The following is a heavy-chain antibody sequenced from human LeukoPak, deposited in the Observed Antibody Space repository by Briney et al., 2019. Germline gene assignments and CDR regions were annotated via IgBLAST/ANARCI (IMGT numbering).Heavy chain of an antibody. CDR1: GGTFSSYA. V-gene: IGHV1-69*05. J-gene: IGHJ3*02. CDR2: IIPIFGTA. D-gene: IGHD5-24*01. Sequence: ASVKVSCKASGGTFSSYAISWVRQAPGQGLEWMGGIIPIFGTANYAQKFQGRVTITTDESTSTAYMELSSLRSEDTAVYYCARNIQDGCNSLGAFDIWGQGTMVTVSS. CDR3: ARNIQDGCNSLGAFDI.